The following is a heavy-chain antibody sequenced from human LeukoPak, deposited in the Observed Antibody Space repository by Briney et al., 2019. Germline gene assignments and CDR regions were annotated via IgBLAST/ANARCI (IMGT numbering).Heavy chain of an antibody. CDR1: GGSISSYY. D-gene: IGHD1-26*01. V-gene: IGHV4-59*01. CDR3: ARFSGSYYVEFAFDI. Sequence: PSGTLSLTCTVSGGSISSYYWSWIRQPPGKGLEWIGYIYYSGSTNYNPSLKSRVTISVDTSKNQFSLKLSSVTAADTAVYYCARFSGSYYVEFAFDIWGQGTMVTVSS. J-gene: IGHJ3*02. CDR2: IYYSGST.